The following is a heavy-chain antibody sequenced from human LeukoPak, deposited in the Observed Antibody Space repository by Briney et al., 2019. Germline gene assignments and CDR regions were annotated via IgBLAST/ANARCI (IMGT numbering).Heavy chain of an antibody. CDR1: GFMFSQHT. D-gene: IGHD3-22*01. CDR2: IKQDGSEK. V-gene: IGHV3-7*01. J-gene: IGHJ1*01. CDR3: ATYSSLNRREFQY. Sequence: QSGGSLRLSCAVSGFMFSQHTVSWVRQAPGKGLEWVANIKQDGSEKYYVDSVKGRFTISRDNAKNSLYLQMNSLRAEDTAVYYCATYSSLNRREFQYWGQGTLLTVSS.